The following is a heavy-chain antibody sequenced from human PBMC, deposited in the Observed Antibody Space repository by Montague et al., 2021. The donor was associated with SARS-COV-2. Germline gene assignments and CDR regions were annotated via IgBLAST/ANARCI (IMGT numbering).Heavy chain of an antibody. CDR3: ARGGSGRSWLVGWFDP. Sequence: SETLSLTCAVSGGSISSNNWWSWVRQPPGKGLEWIGEIYHSGSTNYSPSLKSRVTISVDKSKNQFSLQLTALAAADTAVYYCARGGSGRSWLVGWFDPWGQGTLVTVSS. CDR2: IYHSGST. D-gene: IGHD6-13*01. J-gene: IGHJ5*02. V-gene: IGHV4-4*02. CDR1: GGSISSNNW.